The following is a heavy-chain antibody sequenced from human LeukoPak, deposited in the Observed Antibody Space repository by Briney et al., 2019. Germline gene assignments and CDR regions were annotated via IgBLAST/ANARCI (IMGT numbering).Heavy chain of an antibody. D-gene: IGHD3-22*01. Sequence: ASVKVSCKASGYTFTGYYMHWVRQAPGQGLEWMGWINPNSGGTNYAQKFQGRVTMTRDTSISTAYMELRNLRSDDTAVYYCARDVSHRLFYDSSGYYILFDYWGQGTLVTVSS. V-gene: IGHV1-2*02. CDR2: INPNSGGT. CDR1: GYTFTGYY. CDR3: ARDVSHRLFYDSSGYYILFDY. J-gene: IGHJ4*02.